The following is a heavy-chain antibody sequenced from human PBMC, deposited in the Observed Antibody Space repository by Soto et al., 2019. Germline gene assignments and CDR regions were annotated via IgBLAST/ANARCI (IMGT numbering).Heavy chain of an antibody. J-gene: IGHJ3*02. V-gene: IGHV3-33*01. D-gene: IGHD1-26*01. CDR1: GFTFSSYG. CDR2: IWYDGSNK. CDR3: ARVGSGSYVTAFDI. Sequence: QVQLVESGGGVVQPGRSLRLSCAASGFTFSSYGMHWVRQAPGKGLERVAVIWYDGSNKYYADSVKGRFTISRDNSKNTLYLQMNSLSAEDTAVYYCARVGSGSYVTAFDIWGQGTMVTVSS.